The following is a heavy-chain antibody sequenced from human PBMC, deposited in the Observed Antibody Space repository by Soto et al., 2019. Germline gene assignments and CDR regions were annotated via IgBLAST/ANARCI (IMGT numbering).Heavy chain of an antibody. V-gene: IGHV1-18*01. D-gene: IGHD3-10*01. J-gene: IGHJ5*02. CDR3: ARVPTMVRERYYWFDP. Sequence: QVQLVQSGAEVKKPGASVKVSCQASGYTFTSYGISWVRQAPGPGLEWMGWISAYNGNTNYAQKLQGRVPRTTDTSTRTAYMELRSLRSDDTAVYYCARVPTMVRERYYWFDPWGQGTLVTVSS. CDR2: ISAYNGNT. CDR1: GYTFTSYG.